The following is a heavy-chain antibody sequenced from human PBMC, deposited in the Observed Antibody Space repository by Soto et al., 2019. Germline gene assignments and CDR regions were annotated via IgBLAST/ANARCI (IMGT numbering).Heavy chain of an antibody. CDR1: GFTFSRHA. CDR3: AKVSSSWYAGFFDL. CDR2: LSDSGGSI. Sequence: GGSLRLSCTASGFTFSRHAMTWVRQAPGKGLEWVSGLSDSGGSIYYADSVKGRFTISRDNSMNTLYLQMDTLRAEDTAIYYCAKVSSSWYAGFFDLWGQGTLVTVSS. J-gene: IGHJ4*02. D-gene: IGHD6-13*01. V-gene: IGHV3-23*01.